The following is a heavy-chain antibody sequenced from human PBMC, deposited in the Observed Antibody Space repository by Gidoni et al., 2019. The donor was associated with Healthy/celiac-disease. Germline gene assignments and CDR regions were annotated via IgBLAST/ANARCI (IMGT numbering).Heavy chain of an antibody. CDR3: AKDVAYSSSWYTVYYYYGMDV. D-gene: IGHD6-13*01. Sequence: EVQLVESGGGLVQPGRSLRLSCAASGFTFDDYAMHWVRQAPGKGLEWVSGISWNSGSIGYADSVKGRFTISRDNAKNSLYLQMNSLRAEDTALYYCAKDVAYSSSWYTVYYYYGMDVWGQGTTVTVSS. J-gene: IGHJ6*02. V-gene: IGHV3-9*01. CDR1: GFTFDDYA. CDR2: ISWNSGSI.